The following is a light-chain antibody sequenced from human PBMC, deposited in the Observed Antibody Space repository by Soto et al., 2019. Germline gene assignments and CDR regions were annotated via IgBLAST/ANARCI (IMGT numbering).Light chain of an antibody. CDR3: QQYNNWPAP. V-gene: IGKV3-15*01. J-gene: IGKJ4*01. CDR2: GAS. CDR1: QSVSST. Sequence: EIVMTQSPATLSVSPGERATLSCRASQSVSSTLAWYQQKPGQAPRLLIYGASTRATGIPARFSGSGSGTEFTLTISSLQSEDFAVYYCQQYNNWPAPFGGGTKVEIK.